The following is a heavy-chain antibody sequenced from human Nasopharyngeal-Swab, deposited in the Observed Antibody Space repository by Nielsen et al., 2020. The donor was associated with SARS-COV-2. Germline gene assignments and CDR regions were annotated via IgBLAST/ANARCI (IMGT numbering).Heavy chain of an antibody. J-gene: IGHJ4*02. V-gene: IGHV1-3*01. Sequence: ASVKVSCKASGYTFTSYGISWVRQAPGQGLEWMGWINAGNGNTKYSQKFQGRVTITRDTSASTAYMELSSLRSEDTAVYYCARVYYYGPIDYWGQGTLVTVSS. CDR1: GYTFTSYG. CDR2: INAGNGNT. D-gene: IGHD4/OR15-4a*01. CDR3: ARVYYYGPIDY.